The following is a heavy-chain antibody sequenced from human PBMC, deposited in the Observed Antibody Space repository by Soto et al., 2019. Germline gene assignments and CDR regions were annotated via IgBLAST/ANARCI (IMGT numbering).Heavy chain of an antibody. Sequence: GASVKVSCKASGYRFSTYGINWVRQAPGQGLEWLGWTSTNNDDRNCAQKFRGRVTFTTDTSTSTAYMELRSLISDDTAVYFCARERYVASRHSHFDSWGQGTQVTVSS. D-gene: IGHD6-6*01. CDR3: ARERYVASRHSHFDS. CDR2: TSTNNDDR. J-gene: IGHJ4*02. CDR1: GYRFSTYG. V-gene: IGHV1-18*04.